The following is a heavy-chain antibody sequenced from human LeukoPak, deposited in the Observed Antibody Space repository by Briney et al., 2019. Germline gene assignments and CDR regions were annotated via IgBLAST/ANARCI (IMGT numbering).Heavy chain of an antibody. J-gene: IGHJ4*02. Sequence: GGSLRLSCAASGFTFSSYAMNWVRQAPGKGLEWVSAISGSGGSTYYADSVKGRFTISRDNSKTTLYLRMNSLRAEDTALYYCAKGSGTYYGDYYFDYWGQGTLVTVSS. V-gene: IGHV3-23*01. D-gene: IGHD4-17*01. CDR1: GFTFSSYA. CDR2: ISGSGGST. CDR3: AKGSGTYYGDYYFDY.